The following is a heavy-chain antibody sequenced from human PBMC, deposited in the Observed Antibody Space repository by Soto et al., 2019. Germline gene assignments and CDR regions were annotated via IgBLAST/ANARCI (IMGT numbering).Heavy chain of an antibody. CDR3: ARGRRLTTVTTSDAFDI. V-gene: IGHV4-61*01. D-gene: IGHD4-4*01. CDR1: GGSVSSGSYY. Sequence: SETLSLTCTVSGGSVSSGSYYWSWIRQPPGKGLEWIRYIYYSGSTNYNPSLKSRVTISVDTSKNQFSLKLSSVTAADTAVYYCARGRRLTTVTTSDAFDIWGQGTMVTVSS. CDR2: IYYSGST. J-gene: IGHJ3*02.